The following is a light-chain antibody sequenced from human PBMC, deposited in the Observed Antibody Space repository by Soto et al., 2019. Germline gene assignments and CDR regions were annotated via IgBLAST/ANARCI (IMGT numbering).Light chain of an antibody. CDR3: CSYAGSNTWV. CDR1: NSDVGAYDY. V-gene: IGLV2-11*01. Sequence: QSVLTQPRSVSGSPGQSVIISCTGTNSDVGAYDYVSWYQQHPGKAPKLIIYDVTKRPSGVPDRFSASKSGNTASLTISGLQSVEDADYYCCSYAGSNTWVFGGSTQLTVL. CDR2: DVT. J-gene: IGLJ3*02.